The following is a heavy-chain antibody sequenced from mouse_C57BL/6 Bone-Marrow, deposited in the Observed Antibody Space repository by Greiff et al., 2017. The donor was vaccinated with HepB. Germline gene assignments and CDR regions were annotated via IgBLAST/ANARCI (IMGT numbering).Heavy chain of an antibody. CDR2: IHPNSGST. CDR1: GYTFTSYW. J-gene: IGHJ2*01. Sequence: QVQLKQSGAELVKPGASVKLSCKASGYTFTSYWMHWVKQRPGQGLEWIGMIHPNSGSTNYNEKFKSKATLTVDKSSSTAYMQLSSLTSEDSAVYYCALYGNYLFDYWGQGTTLTVSS. D-gene: IGHD2-1*01. CDR3: ALYGNYLFDY. V-gene: IGHV1-64*01.